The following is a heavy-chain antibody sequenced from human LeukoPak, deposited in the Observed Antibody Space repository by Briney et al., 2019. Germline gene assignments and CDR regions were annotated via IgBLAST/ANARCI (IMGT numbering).Heavy chain of an antibody. D-gene: IGHD3-22*01. Sequence: GGSLRLSCVVSGFTFSIYNMNWVRQAPGKGLEWVSSISSGSSHIYYADSVKGRFTISRDNAKNSLYLQMNSLRAEDTAVYYCARDEPSAFDSSGYYYWYFDLWGRGTLVTVSS. CDR1: GFTFSIYN. J-gene: IGHJ2*01. CDR3: ARDEPSAFDSSGYYYWYFDL. CDR2: ISSGSSHI. V-gene: IGHV3-21*01.